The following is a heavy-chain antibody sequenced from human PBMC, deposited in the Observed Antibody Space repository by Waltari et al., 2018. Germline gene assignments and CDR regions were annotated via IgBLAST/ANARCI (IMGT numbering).Heavy chain of an antibody. CDR2: NNPSGGST. D-gene: IGHD2-15*01. V-gene: IGHV1-46*03. CDR3: ARGRAAPAFDY. CDR1: GYTFTSYY. J-gene: IGHJ4*02. Sequence: VQLVQSGAEVKKPGASVKVSCKASGYTFTSYYMHWVRQAPGQGLEWMGINNPSGGSTSDAQKFQGRVTMTRDTSTSTVYMELSSLRSEDTAVYYCARGRAAPAFDYWGQGTLVTVSS.